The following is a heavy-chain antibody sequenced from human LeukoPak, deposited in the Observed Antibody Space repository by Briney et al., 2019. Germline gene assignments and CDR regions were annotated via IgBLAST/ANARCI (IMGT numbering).Heavy chain of an antibody. CDR2: IIPIFGTA. V-gene: IGHV1-69*13. J-gene: IGHJ4*02. CDR1: GGTFSSYA. Sequence: SVKVSCKASGGTFSSYAISWVRQAPGQGLEWMGGIIPIFGTANYAQKFQGRVTITADESTSTAYMELSSLRSEDTAVYYCASMEYSSSPDPRRSDYWGQGTLVTVSS. CDR3: ASMEYSSSPDPRRSDY. D-gene: IGHD6-6*01.